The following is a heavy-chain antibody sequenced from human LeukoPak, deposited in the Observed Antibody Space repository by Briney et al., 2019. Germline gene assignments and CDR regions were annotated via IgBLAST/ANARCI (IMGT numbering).Heavy chain of an antibody. V-gene: IGHV3-21*01. D-gene: IGHD4-11*01. CDR2: ISSSGGDM. Sequence: GGSLRLSCAASGFSFSTYNMNWVRQAPGKGLEWVSSISSSGGDMFYADSVKGRFTISRDNAKNSLYLQLNSLSAEDTAVYSCARALYSDYNPMPFHSWGQGTLVTVSS. J-gene: IGHJ4*02. CDR1: GFSFSTYN. CDR3: ARALYSDYNPMPFHS.